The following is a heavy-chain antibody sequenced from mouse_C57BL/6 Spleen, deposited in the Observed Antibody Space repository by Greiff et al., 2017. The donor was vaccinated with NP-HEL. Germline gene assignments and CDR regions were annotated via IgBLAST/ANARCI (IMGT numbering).Heavy chain of an antibody. CDR3: ASLYGNYEFAY. V-gene: IGHV1-82*01. D-gene: IGHD2-1*01. J-gene: IGHJ3*01. CDR1: GYAFSSSW. CDR2: IYPGDGDT. Sequence: QVQLKQSGPELVKPGASVKISCKASGYAFSSSWMNWVKQRPGKGLEWIGRIYPGDGDTNYNGKFKGKATLTADKSSSTAYMQLSSMTSEESAVYFCASLYGNYEFAYWGKGTLVTVAA.